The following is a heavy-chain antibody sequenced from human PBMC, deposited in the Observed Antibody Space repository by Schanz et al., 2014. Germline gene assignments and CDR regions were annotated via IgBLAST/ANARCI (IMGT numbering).Heavy chain of an antibody. CDR3: AKDATHVDIVLVPAAIDY. V-gene: IGHV3-30*02. CDR1: GFTFSSYG. J-gene: IGHJ4*02. CDR2: MSYDGSIK. D-gene: IGHD2-2*01. Sequence: VQLLESGGGLVQPGGSLRLSCAASGFTFSSYGMHWVRQAPGKGLEWVAAMSYDGSIKYYGDSVKGRFTISRDNSKITLYLHMNTLRSEDSAVYYCAKDATHVDIVLVPAAIDYWGQGTLVTVSS.